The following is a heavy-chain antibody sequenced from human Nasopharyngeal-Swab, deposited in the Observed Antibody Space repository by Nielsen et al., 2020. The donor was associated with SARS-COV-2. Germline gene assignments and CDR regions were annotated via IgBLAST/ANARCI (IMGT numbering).Heavy chain of an antibody. CDR1: GYTFTGYF. J-gene: IGHJ4*02. D-gene: IGHD3-10*01. CDR3: ARAYGSGSSTDSYYFDY. CDR2: INPNTGGT. V-gene: IGHV1-2*05. Sequence: ASVKVACKASGYTFTGYFMHGVRQAPGQGLEWMGRINPNTGGTNYPQKFQGRVTMTRDTSISTVYMELNSLRSDDTVVYYCARAYGSGSSTDSYYFDYWGQGTLVTVSS.